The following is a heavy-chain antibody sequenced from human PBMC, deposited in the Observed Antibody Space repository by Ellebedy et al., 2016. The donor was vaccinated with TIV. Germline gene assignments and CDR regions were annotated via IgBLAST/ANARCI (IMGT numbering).Heavy chain of an antibody. CDR1: GFTFSNYG. V-gene: IGHV3-30*03. D-gene: IGHD4-23*01. J-gene: IGHJ3*02. CDR3: ARGGNFGAFDI. CDR2: ISYDGSNK. Sequence: GGSLRLSCAASGFTFSNYGMHWVRQAPGKGLEWVAVISYDGSNKYYADSVKGRFTISRDNSKNTLYLQMNSLRAEDTAVYYCARGGNFGAFDIWGQGTMVTVSS.